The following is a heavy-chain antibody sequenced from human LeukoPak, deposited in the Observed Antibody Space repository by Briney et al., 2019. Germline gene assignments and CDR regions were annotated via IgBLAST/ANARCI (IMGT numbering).Heavy chain of an antibody. V-gene: IGHV4-34*01. D-gene: IGHD3-3*01. J-gene: IGHJ4*02. CDR1: GGSFSGYY. Sequence: SETLSLTCAVYGGSFSGYYWSWIRQPPGKGLEWIGEINHSGSTNYNPSLKSRVTISVDTSKNQFSLKLSSVTAADTAVYYCARGYDFWSGYPCYFDYWGQGTLVTVSS. CDR3: ARGYDFWSGYPCYFDY. CDR2: INHSGST.